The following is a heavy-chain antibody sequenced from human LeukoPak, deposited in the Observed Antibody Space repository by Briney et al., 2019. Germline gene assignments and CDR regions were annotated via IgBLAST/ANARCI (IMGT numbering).Heavy chain of an antibody. V-gene: IGHV1-3*01. CDR3: ASGTLDAFDI. J-gene: IGHJ3*02. D-gene: IGHD1-14*01. Sequence: ASVKVSCKASGYTFTSYAIHWVRQAPGQRLEWMGWISAGNGNTKYSQNFQGRVTFISNTSATTAFMELSSLRSEDTAVYYCASGTLDAFDIWGQGTMVTVSS. CDR1: GYTFTSYA. CDR2: ISAGNGNT.